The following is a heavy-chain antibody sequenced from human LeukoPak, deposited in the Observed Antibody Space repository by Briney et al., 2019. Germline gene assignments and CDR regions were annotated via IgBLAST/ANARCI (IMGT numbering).Heavy chain of an antibody. J-gene: IGHJ5*02. V-gene: IGHV3-23*01. CDR2: ISGSGGST. D-gene: IGHD5-12*01. Sequence: PGGSLRLSCAASGFTFSSYAMSWVRQAPGKGLEWVSAISGSGGSTYYADSVKGRFTISRDNSKNTLYLQMNSLRADDTALYYCAKSSGYSDYAWFDPWGQGTLVTVSS. CDR1: GFTFSSYA. CDR3: AKSSGYSDYAWFDP.